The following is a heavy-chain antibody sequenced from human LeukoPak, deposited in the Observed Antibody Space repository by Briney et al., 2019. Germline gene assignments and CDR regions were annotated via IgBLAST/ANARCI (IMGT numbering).Heavy chain of an antibody. V-gene: IGHV3-23*01. CDR2: ISGSGGST. CDR3: AKDLSRAVAADWFDP. D-gene: IGHD6-19*01. J-gene: IGHJ5*02. Sequence: PGGSLRLSCAASGFTFSSHAMNWVRQAPGKGLEWVSGISGSGGSTYYADSVKGRFTISRDNSKNTLYLQMTNLRAADTAVYYCAKDLSRAVAADWFDPWDQGSLVTVSS. CDR1: GFTFSSHA.